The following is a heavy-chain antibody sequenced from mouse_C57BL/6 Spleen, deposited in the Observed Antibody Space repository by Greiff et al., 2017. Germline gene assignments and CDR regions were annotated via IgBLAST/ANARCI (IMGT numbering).Heavy chain of an antibody. J-gene: IGHJ2*01. D-gene: IGHD2-2*01. CDR2: IYPSDSET. V-gene: IGHV1-61*01. CDR3: ARGGVTTTGDY. Sequence: QVHVKQPGAELVRPGSSVKLSCKASGYTFTSYWMDWVKQRPGQGLEWIGNIYPSDSETHYNQKFKDKATLTVDKSSSTAYMQLSSLTSEDSAVYYCARGGVTTTGDYWGQGTTLTVSS. CDR1: GYTFTSYW.